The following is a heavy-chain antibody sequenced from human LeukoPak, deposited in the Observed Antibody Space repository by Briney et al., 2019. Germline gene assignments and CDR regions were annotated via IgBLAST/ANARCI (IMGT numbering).Heavy chain of an antibody. CDR1: GGSFSGYY. J-gene: IGHJ4*02. CDR2: INHSGST. Sequence: SETLSLTCAVYGGSFSGYYWSWIRQPPGKGLEWIGEINHSGSTNYNPSLKSRVTISVDTSKNQFSLKLSSVTAADTAVYHCARVGKQWLVHLWGQGTLVTVSS. D-gene: IGHD6-19*01. V-gene: IGHV4-34*01. CDR3: ARVGKQWLVHL.